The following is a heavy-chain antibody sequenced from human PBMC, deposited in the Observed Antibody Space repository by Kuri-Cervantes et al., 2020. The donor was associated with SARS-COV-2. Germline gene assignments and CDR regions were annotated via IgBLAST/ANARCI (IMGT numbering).Heavy chain of an antibody. CDR2: ITSVSSFM. Sequence: GESLKISCTASGFTFSDYAMTWVRQPPGKGLEWVSSITSVSSFMGYADSLKGRFTISRDNAKNSLYLQMNTLRAEDTAVYYCARNRVDASLASSWAQVRTSNAMDVWGQGTTVTVSS. V-gene: IGHV3-21*01. J-gene: IGHJ6*02. CDR1: GFTFSDYA. CDR3: ARNRVDASLASSWAQVRTSNAMDV. D-gene: IGHD5-12*01.